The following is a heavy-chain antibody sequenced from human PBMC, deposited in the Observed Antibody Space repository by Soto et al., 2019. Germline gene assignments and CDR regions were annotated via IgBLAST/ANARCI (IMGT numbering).Heavy chain of an antibody. CDR3: VIRYYGSRSQLFAY. V-gene: IGHV1-8*01. CDR1: GYTFTSYD. J-gene: IGHJ4*01. D-gene: IGHD3-10*01. CDR2: MNPNSGNT. Sequence: ASVKVSCKASGYTFTSYDINWVRQATGQGLEWMGWMNPNSGNTGYAQKFQGRVTMTRNTSISTAYMELSSLRSEDTAVYYCVIRYYGSRSQLFAYCGHGTLVTGSS.